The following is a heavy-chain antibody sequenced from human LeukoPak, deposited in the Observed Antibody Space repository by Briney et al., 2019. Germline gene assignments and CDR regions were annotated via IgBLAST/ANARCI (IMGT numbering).Heavy chain of an antibody. CDR1: GYTFTSYG. CDR2: ISAYNGNT. J-gene: IGHJ4*02. V-gene: IGHV1-18*01. Sequence: EVSVKVSCKASGYTFTSYGISWVRQAPGQGLEWMGWISAYNGNTNYAQKLQGRVTMTTDTSTSTAYMELRSLRSDDTAVYYCARGAHNWNYWFFDYWGQGTLVTVSS. D-gene: IGHD1-7*01. CDR3: ARGAHNWNYWFFDY.